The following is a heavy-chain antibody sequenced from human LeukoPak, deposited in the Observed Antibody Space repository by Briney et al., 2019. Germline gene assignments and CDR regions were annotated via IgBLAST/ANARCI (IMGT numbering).Heavy chain of an antibody. V-gene: IGHV3-21*01. CDR1: GFTFSSYS. Sequence: GGSLRLSCAASGFTFSSYSMNWVRQAPGKGLEWVSSISSSSSYIYYADSVKGRFTISRDNAKNSLYLQMNSLRAEDTAVYYCARDPLRGYGMDVWGQGTTVTVSS. CDR3: ARDPLRGYGMDV. CDR2: ISSSSSYI. J-gene: IGHJ6*02. D-gene: IGHD3-10*01.